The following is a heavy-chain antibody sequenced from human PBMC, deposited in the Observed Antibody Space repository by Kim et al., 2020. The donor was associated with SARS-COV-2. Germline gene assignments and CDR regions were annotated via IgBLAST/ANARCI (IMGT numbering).Heavy chain of an antibody. CDR3: ARSAGRNYDYDRALPDSRAFDI. D-gene: IGHD3-16*01. CDR2: IIPIFGTA. V-gene: IGHV1-69*13. Sequence: SVKVSCKASGGTFSSYAISWVRQAPGQGLEWMGGIIPIFGTANYAQKFQGRVTITADESTSTAYMELSSLRSEDTAVYYCARSAGRNYDYDRALPDSRAFDIWGQGTMVTVSS. CDR1: GGTFSSYA. J-gene: IGHJ3*02.